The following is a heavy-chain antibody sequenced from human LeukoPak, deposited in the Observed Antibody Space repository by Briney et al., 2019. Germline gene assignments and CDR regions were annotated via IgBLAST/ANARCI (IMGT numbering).Heavy chain of an antibody. CDR1: GYTFTGYY. CDR3: ARDPGSGRDHYYGMDV. J-gene: IGHJ6*02. V-gene: IGHV1-2*02. Sequence: GASVKVSCKASGYTFTGYYMHWVRQAPGQGLEWMGWINPNSGGTNYAQKFQGRVTMTRDTSISTAYMELSRLRSDDTAVYYCARDPGSGRDHYYGMDVWGQGIMVTVSS. CDR2: INPNSGGT. D-gene: IGHD6-19*01.